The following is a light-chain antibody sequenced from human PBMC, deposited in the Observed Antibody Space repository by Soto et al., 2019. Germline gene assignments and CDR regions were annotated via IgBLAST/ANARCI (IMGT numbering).Light chain of an antibody. CDR3: RQSATSPRT. CDR1: QTVGNTY. Sequence: EIGLTQSPGTLSLSPGERATLSCRASQTVGNTYLDGYQQKPGQAPRLLIYGASSRATVIPDRFSGSRAGTDFTLTISRLEPEDFAVYFCRQSATSPRTFGQGTKVEIK. CDR2: GAS. V-gene: IGKV3-20*01. J-gene: IGKJ1*01.